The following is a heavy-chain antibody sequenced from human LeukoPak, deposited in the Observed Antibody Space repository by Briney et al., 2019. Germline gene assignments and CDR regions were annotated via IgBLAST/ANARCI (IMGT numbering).Heavy chain of an antibody. Sequence: GGSLRLSCAASGFTFSNYGMHWGRQAPGKGLEWVAFIRFDGSEKYYADSVKGRFTISRDISKNTLYLQMNSLRAEDTAVYYCAHGGLYYLDYWGQGTLVTVSS. V-gene: IGHV3-30*02. J-gene: IGHJ4*02. CDR1: GFTFSNYG. D-gene: IGHD3-10*01. CDR2: IRFDGSEK. CDR3: AHGGLYYLDY.